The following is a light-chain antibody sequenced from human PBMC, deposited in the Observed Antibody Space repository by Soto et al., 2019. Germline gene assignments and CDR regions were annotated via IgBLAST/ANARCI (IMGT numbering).Light chain of an antibody. CDR3: SSYTSSSTLV. V-gene: IGLV2-14*01. CDR1: SSDVGGYIY. CDR2: GVS. J-gene: IGLJ2*01. Sequence: QSVLTQPASVSGSPGQSITISCTGTSSDVGGYIYVSWFQQHPGKAPKLLIYGVSNRPSGVSNRFSGSKSGNTASLTISGLQAEDEADYYCSSYTSSSTLVFGGGTKLTVL.